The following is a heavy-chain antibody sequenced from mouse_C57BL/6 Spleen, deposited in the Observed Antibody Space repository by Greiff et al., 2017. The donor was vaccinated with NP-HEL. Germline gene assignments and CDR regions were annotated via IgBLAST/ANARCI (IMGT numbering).Heavy chain of an antibody. CDR3: ARDGYAMDY. J-gene: IGHJ4*01. CDR2: ISSGGSYT. Sequence: EVKVVESGGVLVKPGGSLKLSCAASGFTFSSYGMSWVRQTPDKRLEWVATISSGGSYTYYPDSVKGRFTISRDNAKNTLYLQMSSLKSEDTAMYYCARDGYAMDYWGQGTSVTVSS. V-gene: IGHV5-6*01. CDR1: GFTFSSYG.